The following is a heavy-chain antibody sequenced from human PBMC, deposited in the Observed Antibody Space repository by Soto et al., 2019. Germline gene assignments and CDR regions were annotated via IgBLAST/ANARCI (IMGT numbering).Heavy chain of an antibody. Sequence: GESLKISCQGSGYSFANYWISWVRQMPGKGLEWMGRFNPSDSYTDYNPSFQGHVTISADKSISTAYVQWSRLKASDTAMYFCARHPYIGGLDVWGQGTAVTVSS. CDR1: GYSFANYW. D-gene: IGHD2-15*01. CDR3: ARHPYIGGLDV. J-gene: IGHJ6*02. CDR2: FNPSDSYT. V-gene: IGHV5-10-1*01.